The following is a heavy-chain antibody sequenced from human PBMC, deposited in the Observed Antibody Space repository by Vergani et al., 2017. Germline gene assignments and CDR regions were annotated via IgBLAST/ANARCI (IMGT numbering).Heavy chain of an antibody. CDR1: GYSIGSGFY. D-gene: IGHD6-13*01. Sequence: QVRLEESGPGLVKPSETLSLTCSVSGYSIGSGFYWAWIRQSPGEGLQWLTSIHNRGKTYHNPSLKSRVSVSLDTSKNRFSLNLTSVTATDTAVYYCARQSSSSWYWGEGFGFDPWGQGTLVTVSS. V-gene: IGHV4-38-2*01. CDR2: IHNRGKT. J-gene: IGHJ5*02. CDR3: ARQSSSSWYWGEGFGFDP.